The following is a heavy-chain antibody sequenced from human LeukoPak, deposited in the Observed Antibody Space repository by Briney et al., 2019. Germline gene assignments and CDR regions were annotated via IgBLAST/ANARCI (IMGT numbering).Heavy chain of an antibody. CDR3: ALHVPLFGWRNWFDP. D-gene: IGHD5-18*01. J-gene: IGHJ5*02. CDR2: ISAYNGNT. V-gene: IGHV1-18*04. Sequence: ASVKVSCKASGYTVTSYGISWVRQAPGQGLEWMGWISAYNGNTNYAQKLQGRVTMTTDTSTSTAYMELRSLRSDDTAVYYCALHVPLFGWRNWFDPWGQGTLVTVSS. CDR1: GYTVTSYG.